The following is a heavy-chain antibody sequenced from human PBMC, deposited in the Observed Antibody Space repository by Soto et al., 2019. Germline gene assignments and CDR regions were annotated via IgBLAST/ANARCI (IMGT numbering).Heavy chain of an antibody. CDR2: ISYDGSDK. Sequence: QVHLVESGGGVVQPGRSPRLSCAASGFSFSSYDMHWVRQAPGKGLEWVAMISYDGSDKYFSDSVKGRLTISRDNSKNTVSLEMNSLRTKDTAAYYCAKGVPSPTQHAFDIWGQGTMVTVSS. J-gene: IGHJ3*02. CDR3: AKGVPSPTQHAFDI. V-gene: IGHV3-30*18. CDR1: GFSFSSYD.